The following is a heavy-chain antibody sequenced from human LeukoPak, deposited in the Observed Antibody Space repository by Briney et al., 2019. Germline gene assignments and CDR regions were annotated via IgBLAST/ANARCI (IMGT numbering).Heavy chain of an antibody. Sequence: SETLSLTCTVSGGSISSYYWSWIRQPPGKGLEWIGYIYYSGSTNYNPSLKSRVPIAVDASKNQFSLNLSAVTAADTAVYYCARGAYGGYARAQLDIWGQGTMVTVSS. J-gene: IGHJ3*02. CDR1: GGSISSYY. D-gene: IGHD5-12*01. CDR3: ARGAYGGYARAQLDI. CDR2: IYYSGST. V-gene: IGHV4-59*01.